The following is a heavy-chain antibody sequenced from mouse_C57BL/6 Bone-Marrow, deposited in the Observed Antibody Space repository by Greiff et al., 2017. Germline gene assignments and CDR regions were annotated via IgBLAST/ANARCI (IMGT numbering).Heavy chain of an antibody. J-gene: IGHJ2*01. CDR3: ARGGNYGGYYFDY. CDR2: FHPYNDDT. V-gene: IGHV1-47*01. CDR1: GYTFTTYP. Sequence: VKLMESGAELVKPGASVKMSCKASGYTFTTYPIEWMKQNHGKSLEWIGNFHPYNDDTKYNEKFKGKATLTVEKSCSTVYLELSRLTSDDSAVYYCARGGNYGGYYFDYWGQGTTLTVSS. D-gene: IGHD2-1*01.